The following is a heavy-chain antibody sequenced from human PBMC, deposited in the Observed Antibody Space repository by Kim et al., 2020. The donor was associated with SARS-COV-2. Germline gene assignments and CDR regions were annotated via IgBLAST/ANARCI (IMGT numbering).Heavy chain of an antibody. V-gene: IGHV3-30*18. CDR3: AKAPRPLIDYYDSSGYYDWYFDL. CDR2: ISYDGSNK. D-gene: IGHD3-22*01. CDR1: GFTFSSYG. Sequence: GGSLRLSCAASGFTFSSYGMHWVRQAPGKGLEWVAVISYDGSNKYYADSVKGRFTISRDNSKNTLYLQMNSLRAEDTAVYYCAKAPRPLIDYYDSSGYYDWYFDLWGRGTLVTVSS. J-gene: IGHJ2*01.